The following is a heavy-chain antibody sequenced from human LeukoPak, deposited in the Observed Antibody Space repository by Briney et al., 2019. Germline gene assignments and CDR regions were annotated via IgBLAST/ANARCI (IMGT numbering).Heavy chain of an antibody. CDR1: GGPISSYY. CDR2: IYYSGST. J-gene: IGHJ4*02. Sequence: SETLSLTCTVSGGPISSYYWSWIRQPPGKGLEWVGYIYYSGSTNYNPSLKSRVTISVGTSNNQFSLKLSSVTAADTAVYYCARGPPILEWLLQTPGGYFDYWGQGTLVTVSS. CDR3: ARGPPILEWLLQTPGGYFDY. V-gene: IGHV4-59*01. D-gene: IGHD3-3*01.